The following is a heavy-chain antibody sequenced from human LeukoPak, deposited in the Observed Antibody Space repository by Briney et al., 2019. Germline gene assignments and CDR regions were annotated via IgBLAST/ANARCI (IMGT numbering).Heavy chain of an antibody. Sequence: SETLFLTCSVYGGFFRCYYLSWIRQPPGKRLEWVGEINHSGSSNYNPSLNSQGPISVATSKNQFSLKLNSVTSADTAQYCCARADGVVRVYYFDYWGEGIMVAVSS. V-gene: IGHV4-34*01. CDR2: INHSGSS. CDR1: GGFFRCYY. D-gene: IGHD2-8*01. J-gene: IGHJ4*02. CDR3: ARADGVVRVYYFDY.